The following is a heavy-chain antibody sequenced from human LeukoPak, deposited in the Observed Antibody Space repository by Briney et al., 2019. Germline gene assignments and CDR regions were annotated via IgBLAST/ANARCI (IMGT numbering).Heavy chain of an antibody. Sequence: ASVKISRKASGYTFRGNYIHWLRQAPGQGLEWMGWIDANNGDTKSAQKFQGRVIMSRDTSISTAYMDLSSLSPDDAAVYYCARDPSSVTLYFFDYWGQGTLVTVSS. CDR3: ARDPSSVTLYFFDY. D-gene: IGHD4-11*01. CDR1: GYTFRGNY. J-gene: IGHJ4*02. V-gene: IGHV1-2*02. CDR2: IDANNGDT.